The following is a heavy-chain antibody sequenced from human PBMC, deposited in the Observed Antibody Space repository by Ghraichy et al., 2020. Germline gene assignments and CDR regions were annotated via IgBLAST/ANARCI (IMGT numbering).Heavy chain of an antibody. CDR2: IYYSGST. CDR3: ARRHVLRYFDWLSPFDY. V-gene: IGHV4-39*01. D-gene: IGHD3-9*01. J-gene: IGHJ4*02. Sequence: SETLSLTCTVSGGSISSSSYYWGWIRQPPGKGLEWIGSIYYSGSTYYNPSLKSRVTISVDTSKNQFSLKLSSVTAADTAVYYCARRHVLRYFDWLSPFDYWGQGTLVTVSS. CDR1: GGSISSSSYY.